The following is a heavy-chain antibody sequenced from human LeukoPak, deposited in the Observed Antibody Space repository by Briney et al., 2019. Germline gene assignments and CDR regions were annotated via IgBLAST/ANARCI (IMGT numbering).Heavy chain of an antibody. J-gene: IGHJ4*02. CDR3: ARDPGTAMPTRYYFDY. V-gene: IGHV3-23*01. CDR1: GFTFSSSA. Sequence: PGGSLRLSCAASGFTFSSSAMSWVRQVPGKGLEWVSGISASGGSTYYADSVRGRFTISRDNSKNTLYLQMNSLRTEDTAVYYCARDPGTAMPTRYYFDYWGQGTLVIVSS. D-gene: IGHD5-18*01. CDR2: ISASGGST.